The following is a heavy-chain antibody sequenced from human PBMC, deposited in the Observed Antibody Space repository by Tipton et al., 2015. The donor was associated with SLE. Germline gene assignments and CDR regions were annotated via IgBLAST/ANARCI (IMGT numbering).Heavy chain of an antibody. J-gene: IGHJ3*02. V-gene: IGHV4-39*07. Sequence: TLSLTCTVSGGSISSSGYYWVWIRQPPGKGLEWIGTIFDTGTTIYNPSLVTRVTMSINTSKNQFSLKVNSVTAADTAVYYCAGVSRDAFEIWGQGTMVTVSS. CDR2: IFDTGTT. D-gene: IGHD5/OR15-5a*01. CDR3: AGVSRDAFEI. CDR1: GGSISSSGYY.